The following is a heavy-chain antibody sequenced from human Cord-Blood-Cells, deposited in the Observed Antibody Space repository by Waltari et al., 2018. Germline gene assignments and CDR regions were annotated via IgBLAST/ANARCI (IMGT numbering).Heavy chain of an antibody. D-gene: IGHD3-9*01. V-gene: IGHV4-61*01. CDR3: ARESYDILTGYYYFDY. Sequence: QVQLQESGPGLVKPSETLSLTCTVSGGSVNSGSYYWSWIRQPPGKGLEWIGYIYYSGSTNYNPSLKSRVTISVDTSKNQFSLKLSSVTAADTAVYYCARESYDILTGYYYFDYWGQGTLVTVSS. CDR1: GGSVNSGSYY. J-gene: IGHJ4*02. CDR2: IYYSGST.